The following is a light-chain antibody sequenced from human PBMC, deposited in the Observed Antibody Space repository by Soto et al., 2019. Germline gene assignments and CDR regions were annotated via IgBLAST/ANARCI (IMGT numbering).Light chain of an antibody. CDR1: SGSVSTSYY. J-gene: IGLJ3*02. V-gene: IGLV8-61*01. CDR2: STN. CDR3: VLYMRSGGWV. Sequence: QTVVTQEPSFSVSPGGTVTLTCGLGSGSVSTSYYPSWYQQTPGQAPRTLIYSTNTRSSGVPDRFSGSILGNKAALTITGAHADDESDYYCVLYMRSGGWVFGGGTKLTVL.